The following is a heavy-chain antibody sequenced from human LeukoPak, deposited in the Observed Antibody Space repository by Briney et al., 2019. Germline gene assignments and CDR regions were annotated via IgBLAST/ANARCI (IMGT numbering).Heavy chain of an antibody. V-gene: IGHV4-61*08. D-gene: IGHD3-22*01. CDR1: GGSISSGGYY. CDR3: ARSSGSFTSFDY. J-gene: IGHJ4*02. Sequence: PSETLSLTCTVSGGSISSGGYYWSWIRQHPGKGLEWIGYIYYSGSTNYNPSLKSRVTLSVDTSKNQFSLNLNSVTAADTALYYCARSSGSFTSFDYWGQGTLVTVSS. CDR2: IYYSGST.